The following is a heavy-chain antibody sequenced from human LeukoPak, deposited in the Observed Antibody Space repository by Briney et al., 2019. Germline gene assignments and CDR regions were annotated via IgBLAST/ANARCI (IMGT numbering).Heavy chain of an antibody. J-gene: IGHJ4*02. V-gene: IGHV3-48*03. CDR1: GFDLSTYE. Sequence: GGSLRLSCAASGFDLSTYEMNWVRQAPGKGLEWVSCISSSGSTIYYADSVKGRFTISRDNAKNSLYLQMKSLRVEDTAVYYCAREKPELDYWGQGTLVTVSS. CDR3: AREKPELDY. CDR2: ISSSGSTI.